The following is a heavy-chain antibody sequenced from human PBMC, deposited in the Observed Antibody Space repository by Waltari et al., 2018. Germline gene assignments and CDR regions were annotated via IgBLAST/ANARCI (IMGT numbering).Heavy chain of an antibody. CDR1: GGSFSGYY. D-gene: IGHD3-10*01. J-gene: IGHJ4*02. Sequence: QVQLQQWGAGLLKPSETLSLTCAVYGGSFSGYYWSWIRQPPGKGLEWIGEINHSGSTNYNPSLKSRVTISVDTSKNQFSLKLSSVTAADTAVYYCARGGRLLWFGELSLLGYFDYWGQGTLVTVSS. CDR2: INHSGST. CDR3: ARGGRLLWFGELSLLGYFDY. V-gene: IGHV4-34*01.